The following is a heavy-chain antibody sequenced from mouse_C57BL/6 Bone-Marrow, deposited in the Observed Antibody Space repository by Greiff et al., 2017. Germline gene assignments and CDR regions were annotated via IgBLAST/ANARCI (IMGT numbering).Heavy chain of an antibody. V-gene: IGHV1-82*01. Sequence: VQLQQSGPELVKPGASVKISCKASGYAFSSSWMNWVKQRPGKGLEWIGRIYPGDGDTNYNGKFKGKATLTADKSSSTAYMQLSSLTSEDSAVYFCARRRTTPGYFDVWGTGTTVTVSS. CDR1: GYAFSSSW. D-gene: IGHD1-1*01. CDR3: ARRRTTPGYFDV. J-gene: IGHJ1*03. CDR2: IYPGDGDT.